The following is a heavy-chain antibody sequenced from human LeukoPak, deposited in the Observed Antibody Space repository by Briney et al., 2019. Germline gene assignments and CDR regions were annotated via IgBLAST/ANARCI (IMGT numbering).Heavy chain of an antibody. CDR3: ARVFSLSHFDY. CDR2: IYHRGST. Sequence: SETLSLTCSVSGGSISSGGYYWSWIRQHPGKGLEWIGYIYHRGSTYYNPSLKSRVTISVDTSKNQFSLKLSSVTAADTAVYYCARVFSLSHFDYGGRGTLVTVPS. J-gene: IGHJ4*02. V-gene: IGHV4-31*03. D-gene: IGHD3-9*01. CDR1: GGSISSGGYY.